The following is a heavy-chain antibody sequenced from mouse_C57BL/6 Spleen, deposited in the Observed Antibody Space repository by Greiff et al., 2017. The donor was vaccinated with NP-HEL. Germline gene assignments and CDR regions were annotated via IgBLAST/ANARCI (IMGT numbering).Heavy chain of an antibody. D-gene: IGHD1-1*01. CDR1: GYTFTSYW. V-gene: IGHV1-55*01. Sequence: VKPGASVKMSCKASGYTFTSYWITWVKQRPGQGLEWIGDIYPGSGSTNYNEKFKSKATLTVDTSSSTAYMQLSSLTSEDSAVYYCASYYYGSSWFAYWGQGTLVTVSA. J-gene: IGHJ3*01. CDR2: IYPGSGST. CDR3: ASYYYGSSWFAY.